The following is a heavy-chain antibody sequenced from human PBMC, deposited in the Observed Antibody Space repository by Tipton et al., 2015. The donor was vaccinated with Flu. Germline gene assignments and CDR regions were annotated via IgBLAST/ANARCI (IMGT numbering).Heavy chain of an antibody. D-gene: IGHD6-19*01. CDR3: AREKDSSGSEYFQH. V-gene: IGHV4-39*07. J-gene: IGHJ1*01. CDR2: IYSSGST. CDR1: GGSIRSYY. Sequence: TLSLTCTVSGGSIRSYYWGWIRQPPGKGLEWIGCIYSSGSTYYNPSLKSRVTISLDTSKNQFSLKLSSVTAADTAVYYCAREKDSSGSEYFQHWGQGTLVTVSS.